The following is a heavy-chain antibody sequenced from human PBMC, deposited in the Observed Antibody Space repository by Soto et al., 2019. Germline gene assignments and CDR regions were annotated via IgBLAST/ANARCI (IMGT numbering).Heavy chain of an antibody. CDR1: GGSISSSSSY. D-gene: IGHD5-12*01. V-gene: IGHV4-39*07. J-gene: IGHJ4*02. Sequence: PSETLSLTCTVSGGSISSSSSYWGWIRQPPGEGLEWVGKINHRGSTNYNPSLKSRVTISVDTSKNQFSLKLSSVTAADTAVFYCARDSVDPGNFDYWGQGTLVTVSS. CDR2: INHRGST. CDR3: ARDSVDPGNFDY.